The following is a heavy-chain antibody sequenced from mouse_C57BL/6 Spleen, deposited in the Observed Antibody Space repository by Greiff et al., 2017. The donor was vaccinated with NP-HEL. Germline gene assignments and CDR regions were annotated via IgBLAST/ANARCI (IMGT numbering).Heavy chain of an antibody. CDR1: GFNIKDDY. CDR3: TTGYYGSSLFDY. CDR2: IDPENGDT. V-gene: IGHV14-4*01. Sequence: VQLQQPGAELVRPGASVKLSCTASGFNIKDDYMHWVKQRPEQGLEWIGWIDPENGDTEYASKFQGKATITADTSSNTAYLQLSSLTSEDTAVYYCTTGYYGSSLFDYWGQGTTLTVSS. J-gene: IGHJ2*01. D-gene: IGHD1-1*01.